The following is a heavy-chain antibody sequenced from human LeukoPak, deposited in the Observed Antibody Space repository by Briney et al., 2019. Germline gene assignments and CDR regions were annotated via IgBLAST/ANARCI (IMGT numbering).Heavy chain of an antibody. V-gene: IGHV1-2*02. J-gene: IGHJ4*02. CDR1: GYTFTGYY. D-gene: IGHD3-10*01. CDR2: INPNSGGT. Sequence: ASVKVSCKASGYTFTGYYMHWVRQAPGQGLEWMGWINPNSGGTNYAQKFQGRVTMTRDTSISTAYMELSRLRSEDTAVDYCSRGPRGSWFATIQAVDHWGQGTLVTVSS. CDR3: SRGPRGSWFATIQAVDH.